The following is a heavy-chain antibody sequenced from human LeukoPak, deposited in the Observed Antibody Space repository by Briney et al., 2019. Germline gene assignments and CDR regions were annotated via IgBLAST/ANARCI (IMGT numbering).Heavy chain of an antibody. V-gene: IGHV3-23*01. CDR2: ISGSGSST. CDR1: GFTFSSYA. CDR3: AKTRTIFGVVGYMDV. Sequence: GGSLRLSCAASGFTFSSYAMSWVRQAPGKGLEWVSAISGSGSSTSYADSVKGRFTIYRDNSKNTLDLQMNSLRGEDTAVYYCAKTRTIFGVVGYMDVWGKGTTVTVSS. J-gene: IGHJ6*03. D-gene: IGHD3-3*01.